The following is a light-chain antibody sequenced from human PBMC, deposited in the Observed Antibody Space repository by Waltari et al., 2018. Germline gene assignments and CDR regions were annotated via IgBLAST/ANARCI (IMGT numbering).Light chain of an antibody. V-gene: IGKV3-11*01. CDR3: QQRSNWPLT. J-gene: IGKJ4*01. Sequence: EIVLTQSPATLSLSPGERATLSCRASQRVSSYLAWYQQKPGQAPRLLIYDASNRATGIPARFSGSGCGTDFTLTISSLEPEDFAVYYCQQRSNWPLTFGGGTKGEIK. CDR1: QRVSSY. CDR2: DAS.